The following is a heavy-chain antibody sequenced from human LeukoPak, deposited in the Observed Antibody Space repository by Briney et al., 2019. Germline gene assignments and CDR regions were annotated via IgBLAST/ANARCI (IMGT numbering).Heavy chain of an antibody. Sequence: ASVKVSCKASGGTFSSYAIIWVRQAPRQGLEWMGRIIPIFGTANYAQKFQGRVTMTRDTSTSTVYMELSSLRSEDTAVYYCARKAGYCSGGSCSNWFDPWGQGTLVTVSS. CDR2: IIPIFGTA. J-gene: IGHJ5*02. D-gene: IGHD2-15*01. CDR3: ARKAGYCSGGSCSNWFDP. CDR1: GGTFSSYA. V-gene: IGHV1-69*05.